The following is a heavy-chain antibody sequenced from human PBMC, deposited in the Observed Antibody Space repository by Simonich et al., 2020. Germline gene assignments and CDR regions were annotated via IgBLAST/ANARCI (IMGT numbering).Heavy chain of an antibody. D-gene: IGHD6-13*01. J-gene: IGHJ3*02. Sequence: QLQLQESGPGLVKPSETLSLTCTVSGGSISSSSYYWGWFRQPPGKGLEWIGSIYYSVSTYYTPSLKSRGTISVDTSKNQFSLKLSSVTAADTAVYYCARHAGFAFDIWGQGTMVTVSS. CDR1: GGSISSSSYY. CDR2: IYYSVST. V-gene: IGHV4-39*01. CDR3: ARHAGFAFDI.